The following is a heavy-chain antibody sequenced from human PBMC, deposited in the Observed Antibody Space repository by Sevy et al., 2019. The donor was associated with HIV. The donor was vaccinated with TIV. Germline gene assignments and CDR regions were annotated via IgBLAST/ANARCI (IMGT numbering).Heavy chain of an antibody. J-gene: IGHJ4*02. CDR1: GVSISSSSYD. CDR2: FFFTGST. V-gene: IGHV4-39*01. CDR3: ARQGGLVDRALDY. Sequence: SETLSITCTVSGVSISSSSYDWGWIRQPPGKGLEWIASFFFTGSTYYNPSLKSRVTISVDTSNNQFSLKLNSVTAADTALYYCARQGGLVDRALDYWGQGTLVTVSS. D-gene: IGHD3-10*01.